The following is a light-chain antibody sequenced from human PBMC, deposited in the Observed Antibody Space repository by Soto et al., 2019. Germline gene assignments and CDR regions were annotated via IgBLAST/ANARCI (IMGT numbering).Light chain of an antibody. CDR3: CSYAGRTSFEV. V-gene: IGLV2-11*01. Sequence: QSALTQPRSVSGSPGQSVIISCTGSTSDIGDYNYVSWYQQHPGKAPELLIYDVNKRPSGVPDRFSGSKSGNTASLTISGLQAEDEADYYCCSYAGRTSFEVFGAGTKVTVL. CDR2: DVN. CDR1: TSDIGDYNY. J-gene: IGLJ1*01.